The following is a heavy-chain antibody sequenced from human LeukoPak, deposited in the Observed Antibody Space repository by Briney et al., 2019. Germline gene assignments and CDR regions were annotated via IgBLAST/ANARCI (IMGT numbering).Heavy chain of an antibody. J-gene: IGHJ4*02. Sequence: PSETLSLTCTVSGYSISSGYYWGWIRQPPGKGLEWIGYIYYSGSTNYNPSLKSRVTISVDTSKNQFSLKLSSVTAADTAVYYCARGSPLRYFDWLSHIDYWGQGTLVTVSS. V-gene: IGHV4-61*01. CDR3: ARGSPLRYFDWLSHIDY. CDR1: GYSISSGYY. D-gene: IGHD3-9*01. CDR2: IYYSGST.